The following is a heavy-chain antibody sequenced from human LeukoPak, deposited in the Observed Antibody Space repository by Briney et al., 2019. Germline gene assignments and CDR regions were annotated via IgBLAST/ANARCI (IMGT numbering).Heavy chain of an antibody. D-gene: IGHD4-17*01. J-gene: IGHJ4*02. CDR2: INPNSGGT. V-gene: IGHV1-2*02. CDR1: GYTFTGYY. Sequence: VASVKVSCKASGYTFTGYYMHWVRQAPGQGLEWMGWINPNSGGTNYAQKFQGRVTMTRDTSISTAYMELRSLRFDDTAVYYCARVPYGDSNGFDYWGQGALVTVSS. CDR3: ARVPYGDSNGFDY.